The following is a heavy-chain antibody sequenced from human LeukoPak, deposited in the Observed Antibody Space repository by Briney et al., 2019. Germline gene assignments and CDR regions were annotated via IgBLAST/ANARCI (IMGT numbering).Heavy chain of an antibody. J-gene: IGHJ4*02. CDR3: AKSSNKEYSSSWGYYFDY. CDR1: GFTFDDYA. D-gene: IGHD6-13*01. CDR2: ISWNSGTI. Sequence: GRSLRLSCAASGFTFDDYAMHWVRQAPGKGLEWVSDISWNSGTIGYADSVKGRFTISRDNAKNSLYLQMNSLRAEDTALYYCAKSSNKEYSSSWGYYFDYWGQGTLVTVSS. V-gene: IGHV3-9*01.